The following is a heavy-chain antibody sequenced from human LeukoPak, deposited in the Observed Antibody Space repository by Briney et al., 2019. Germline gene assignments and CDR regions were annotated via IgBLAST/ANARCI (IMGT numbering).Heavy chain of an antibody. CDR3: SRSVDGVIAISRSWFEP. D-gene: IGHD3-22*01. CDR2: ISTSSSYI. CDR1: GFTSNRYN. J-gene: IGHJ5*02. V-gene: IGHV3-21*01. Sequence: VGSLRLSCAASGFTSNRYNMNWVRRAPGKGLEWGSSISTSSSYIYYADSVRGRFTISRDNAKNSLYLQMTSLRAPAPAVYSFSRSVDGVIAISRSWFEPCGEGTLVSASS.